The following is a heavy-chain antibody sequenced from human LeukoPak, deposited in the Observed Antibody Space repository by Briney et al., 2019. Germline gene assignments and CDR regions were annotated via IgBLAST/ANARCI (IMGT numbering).Heavy chain of an antibody. J-gene: IGHJ4*02. Sequence: PGGSLRLSCAASGFTFSSYAMSWVRQAPGKGLEWVANIKQDGSEKYYADSVKGRFTISRDNAKNSLYLQMNSLRAEDTAVYYCARGTPTGYWGQGTLVTVSS. CDR3: ARGTPTGY. CDR2: IKQDGSEK. CDR1: GFTFSSYA. V-gene: IGHV3-7*01.